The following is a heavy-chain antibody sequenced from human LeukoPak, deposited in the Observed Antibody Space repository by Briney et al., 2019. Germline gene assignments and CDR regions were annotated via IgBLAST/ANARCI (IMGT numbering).Heavy chain of an antibody. Sequence: SETLSLTCTVSGGSISSGSYSWSWIRQPPGKGLEWIGYIYPRGSTYYNPSLKSRVILSLDKSANQFSLNLSSVTAADTAVYYCARAPGWGSADSGSYHNHDAFDIWGQGTMVTVSS. CDR3: ARAPGWGSADSGSYHNHDAFDI. J-gene: IGHJ3*02. CDR1: GGSISSGSYS. V-gene: IGHV4-30-2*01. CDR2: IYPRGST. D-gene: IGHD1-26*01.